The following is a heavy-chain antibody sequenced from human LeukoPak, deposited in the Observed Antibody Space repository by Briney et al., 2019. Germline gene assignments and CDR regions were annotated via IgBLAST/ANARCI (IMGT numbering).Heavy chain of an antibody. D-gene: IGHD3-22*01. CDR1: GYTFTGHY. V-gene: IGHV1-2*02. Sequence: GASVKVSCKASGYTFTGHYIHWVRQAPGQGLEWMGWIHPNTSGTKYAQKFQGRVTMTRDTSSSTAYMELSSLRSADTAVYYCASEYKYDSSGANAFDIWGQGTMVTVSS. CDR2: IHPNTSGT. J-gene: IGHJ3*02. CDR3: ASEYKYDSSGANAFDI.